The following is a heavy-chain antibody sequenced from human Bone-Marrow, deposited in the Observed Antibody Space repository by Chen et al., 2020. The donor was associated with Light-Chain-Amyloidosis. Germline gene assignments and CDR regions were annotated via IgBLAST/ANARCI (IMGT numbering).Heavy chain of an antibody. V-gene: IGHV4-39*01. J-gene: IGHJ4*02. CDR3: ARHSIFGVVIMGVPPSSPFDY. Sequence: QLQLQESGPGPVKPWETLSLTCTVPGGSLSSRSYHLGWLRQPPGKGLEWIGSIYYSGSTYYNPSLKSRVTISVDTSKNQFSLKLCSVTAADTAVYYCARHSIFGVVIMGVPPSSPFDYWGQGTLVTVSS. CDR2: IYYSGST. CDR1: GGSLSSRSYH. D-gene: IGHD3-3*01.